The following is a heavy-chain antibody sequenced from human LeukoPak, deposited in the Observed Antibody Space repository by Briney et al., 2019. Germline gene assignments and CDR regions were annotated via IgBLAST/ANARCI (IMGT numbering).Heavy chain of an antibody. Sequence: ASVKVSCKASGYSFTGFYIQWMRPAPGQGLEWMGWINPNTGDTNSAPKFQGRITLTSDTSIRTAYMEISRLTSDDTAVYFCARSVPYSSPSSNWGQGTLVTVSS. CDR1: GYSFTGFY. V-gene: IGHV1-2*02. CDR3: ARSVPYSSPSSN. D-gene: IGHD6-13*01. J-gene: IGHJ4*02. CDR2: INPNTGDT.